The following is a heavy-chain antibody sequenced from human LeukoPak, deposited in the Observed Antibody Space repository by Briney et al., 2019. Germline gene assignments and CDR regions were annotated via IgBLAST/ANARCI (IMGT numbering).Heavy chain of an antibody. CDR2: ISGDGGST. D-gene: IGHD2-2*01. CDR1: GFTFDDYA. Sequence: GGSLRLSCAASGFTFDDYAMYWVRQAPGKGLEWVSLISGDGGSTYYADSVKGRFTISRDNSKNSLYLQMNSLRTEDTALYYCAKDSNWSPTGDIVVVPAGGYYFDYWGQGTLVTVSS. CDR3: AKDSNWSPTGDIVVVPAGGYYFDY. V-gene: IGHV3-43*02. J-gene: IGHJ4*02.